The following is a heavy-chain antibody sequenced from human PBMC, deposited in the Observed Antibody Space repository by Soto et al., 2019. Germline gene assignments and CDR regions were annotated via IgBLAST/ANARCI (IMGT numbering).Heavy chain of an antibody. CDR2: INWNSGKV. CDR3: AKAGCSDANCHFWALES. V-gene: IGHV3-9*01. Sequence: EMQLVESGGGLVPPGRSLRLSCAGFGFKFEDYAMHWVRQVPGKGLEWVSYINWNSGKVKYADSVKGRFTISRDNAKNPLYLHMTSLKSADTALYYCAKAGCSDANCHFWALESWGQGTLVSVSS. D-gene: IGHD6-19*01. J-gene: IGHJ4*02. CDR1: GFKFEDYA.